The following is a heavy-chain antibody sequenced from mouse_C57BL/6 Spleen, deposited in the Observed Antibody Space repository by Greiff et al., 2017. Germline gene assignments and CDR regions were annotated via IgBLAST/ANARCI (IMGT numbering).Heavy chain of an antibody. Sequence: QVQLQQPGAELVKPGASVKMSCKSSGYTFTSYWITWVKQRPGQGLEWIGDIYPGSGSTNYNEKFKSKATLTVDTSSSPAYMQLSSLTSEDSAVYDCAREAQATYAMDYWGQGTSVSVSS. CDR2: IYPGSGST. V-gene: IGHV1-55*01. CDR3: AREAQATYAMDY. D-gene: IGHD3-2*02. J-gene: IGHJ4*01. CDR1: GYTFTSYW.